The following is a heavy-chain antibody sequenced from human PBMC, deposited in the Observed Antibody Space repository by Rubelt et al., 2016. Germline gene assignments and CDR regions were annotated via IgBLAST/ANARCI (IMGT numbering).Heavy chain of an antibody. J-gene: IGHJ5*02. V-gene: IGHV3-30*04. CDR2: ISYDGSNK. D-gene: IGHD2-2*01. Sequence: AMHWVRQAPGKGLEWVAVISYDGSNKYYADSVKGRFTISRDNSKNTLYLQMNSLRAEDTAVYYCARAIVPAATGWFDPWGQGTLVTVSS. CDR3: ARAIVPAATGWFDP. CDR1: A.